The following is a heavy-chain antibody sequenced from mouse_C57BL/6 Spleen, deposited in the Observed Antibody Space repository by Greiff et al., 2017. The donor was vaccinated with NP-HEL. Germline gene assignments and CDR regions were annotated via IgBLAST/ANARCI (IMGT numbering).Heavy chain of an antibody. V-gene: IGHV1-26*01. CDR1: GYTFTDYY. CDR3: ARSRLYGSTWYFDV. Sequence: EVQLQQSGPELVKPGASVKISCKASGYTFTDYYMNWVKQSHGKSLEWIGDINPNNGGTSYNQKFKGKATLTVDKSSSTAYMELRSLTSEDSAVYYCARSRLYGSTWYFDVWGTGTTVTVSS. J-gene: IGHJ1*03. D-gene: IGHD1-1*01. CDR2: INPNNGGT.